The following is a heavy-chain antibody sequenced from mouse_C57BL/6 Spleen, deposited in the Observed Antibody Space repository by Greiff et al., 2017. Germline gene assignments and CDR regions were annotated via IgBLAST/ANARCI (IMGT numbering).Heavy chain of an antibody. CDR2: IDPSDSYT. CDR1: GYTFTSYW. V-gene: IGHV1-69*01. Sequence: QVQLQQPGAELVMPGASVKLSCKASGYTFTSYWMHWVKQRPGQGLEWIGEIDPSDSYTNYNQKFKGKSTLTVDKSSSPAYMQLSSLTSEVSAVYDCASGGDCNPWFAYWGQGTLVTVSA. J-gene: IGHJ3*01. CDR3: ASGGDCNPWFAY. D-gene: IGHD2-1*01.